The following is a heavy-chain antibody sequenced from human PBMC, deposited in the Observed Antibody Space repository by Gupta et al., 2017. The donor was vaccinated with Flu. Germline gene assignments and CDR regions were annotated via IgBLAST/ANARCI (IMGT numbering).Heavy chain of an antibody. CDR3: AKSTVIINYLEN. V-gene: IGHV3-23*01. J-gene: IGHJ4*02. CDR1: GFTFSSYA. Sequence: AASGFTFSSYAMSWVRQAPGKGLEWVSGISGSGDTTYYADSVKGRFTISRENSKNTLFLQTDNLRAEDTAIYYCAKSTVIINYLENWGQGTLVTVAS. D-gene: IGHD3-10*01. CDR2: ISGSGDTT.